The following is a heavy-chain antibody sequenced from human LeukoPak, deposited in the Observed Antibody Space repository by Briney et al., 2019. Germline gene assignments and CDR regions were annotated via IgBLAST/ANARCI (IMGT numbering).Heavy chain of an antibody. Sequence: ASVKVSCKASGYTLTDYHMIWVRQAPGQGLGWMAWMKPNSGGINYAQEFQGRVTVTRDTSISTAYMELSSLRSDDTAIYYCARDPVDGYSHYDYWGQGTLVTVSS. CDR1: GYTLTDYH. J-gene: IGHJ4*02. CDR2: MKPNSGGI. D-gene: IGHD5-18*01. V-gene: IGHV1-2*02. CDR3: ARDPVDGYSHYDY.